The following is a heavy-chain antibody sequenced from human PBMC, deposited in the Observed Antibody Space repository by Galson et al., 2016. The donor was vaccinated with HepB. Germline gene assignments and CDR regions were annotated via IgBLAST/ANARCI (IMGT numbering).Heavy chain of an antibody. J-gene: IGHJ3*02. CDR3: AKDQGILRHFDWLTYDAFDM. Sequence: SLRLSCAASGFTFSKYALHWVRQAPGKGLEWEAVISTNGISQNYEDSVKGRFTVYRDNSKNTVDLQMNSLRPEDTAVYYCAKDQGILRHFDWLTYDAFDMWGQGTMVTVSS. V-gene: IGHV3-30*18. CDR1: GFTFSKYA. CDR2: ISTNGISQ. D-gene: IGHD3-9*01.